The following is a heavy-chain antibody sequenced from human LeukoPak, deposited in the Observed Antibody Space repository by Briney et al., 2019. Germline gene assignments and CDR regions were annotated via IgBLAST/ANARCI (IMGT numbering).Heavy chain of an antibody. J-gene: IGHJ4*02. CDR2: IYHSGST. V-gene: IGHV4-38-2*02. CDR1: GYSISSGYH. D-gene: IGHD3-22*01. Sequence: PSETLSLTCTVSGYSISSGYHWGWIRPPPGKGLEWIGSIYHSGSTYYNPSLKNRVTISVDTSKNQFSLRLTSVTAADTAVYWCARSSGYYYGDFDYWGQGTLVTVSS. CDR3: ARSSGYYYGDFDY.